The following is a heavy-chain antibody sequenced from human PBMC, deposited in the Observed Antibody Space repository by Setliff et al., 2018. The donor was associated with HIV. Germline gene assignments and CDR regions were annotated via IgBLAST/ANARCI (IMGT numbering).Heavy chain of an antibody. Sequence: SETLSLTCTVSGGSISSYYWSWIRQPPGKGLEWIGYIYYSGSTNYNPSLKSRVTISVDTSKNQFSLKLSSVIAADTAVYYCARTFGDQGYYYGMDVWGQGTTVTVSS. J-gene: IGHJ6*02. CDR1: GGSISSYY. CDR3: ARTFGDQGYYYGMDV. V-gene: IGHV4-59*01. CDR2: IYYSGST. D-gene: IGHD3-16*01.